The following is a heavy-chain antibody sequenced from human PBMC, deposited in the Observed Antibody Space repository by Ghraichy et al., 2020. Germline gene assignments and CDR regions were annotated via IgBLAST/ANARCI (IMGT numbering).Heavy chain of an antibody. Sequence: GSLRLSCAASGLSFGRFAMNWVRQAPGKGLEWISYISSSSSTTYYGDSVKGRFTVSRDNAKNTLFLQMNSLRDEDTAVYYCARERSDNYLDYWGQGTRVTVSS. CDR3: ARERSDNYLDY. CDR2: ISSSSSTT. V-gene: IGHV3-48*02. CDR1: GLSFGRFA. J-gene: IGHJ4*02. D-gene: IGHD3-10*01.